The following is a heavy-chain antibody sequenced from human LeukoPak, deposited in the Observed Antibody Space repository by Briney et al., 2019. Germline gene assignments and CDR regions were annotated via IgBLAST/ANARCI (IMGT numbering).Heavy chain of an antibody. CDR3: TTDECFTRKYYYCYGMDV. CDR1: GFISSNAS. J-gene: IGHJ6*02. CDR2: IKRKTDGGTT. D-gene: IGHD3-3*01. V-gene: IGHV3-15*01. Sequence: PGGPLRFSCAASGFISSNASMSWVREAPGKRLEWVGRIKRKTDGGTTDYAAPVKGRFTISRDESKNTLYLQMNSLKTEDTAVYSCTTDECFTRKYYYCYGMDVWGQGTTVTVSS.